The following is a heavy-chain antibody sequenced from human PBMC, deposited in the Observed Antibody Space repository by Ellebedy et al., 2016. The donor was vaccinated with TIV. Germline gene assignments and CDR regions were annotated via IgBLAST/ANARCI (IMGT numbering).Heavy chain of an antibody. CDR2: ISAYNGNT. J-gene: IGHJ6*02. CDR3: ARVDIRDIMVRGVTESGRPFYYYGMDV. D-gene: IGHD3-10*01. V-gene: IGHV1-18*01. Sequence: ASVKVSXKASSYTFTSYGISWVRQAPGQGLEWMGWISAYNGNTNYAQKLQGRVTMTTDTSTSTAYMELRSLRSDDTAVYYCARVDIRDIMVRGVTESGRPFYYYGMDVWGQGTTVTVSS. CDR1: SYTFTSYG.